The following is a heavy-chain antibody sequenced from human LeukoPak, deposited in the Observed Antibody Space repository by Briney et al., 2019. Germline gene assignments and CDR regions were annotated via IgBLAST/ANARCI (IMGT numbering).Heavy chain of an antibody. CDR3: ARDLPLVVTAIRWFDP. J-gene: IGHJ5*02. D-gene: IGHD2-21*02. CDR2: ISAYNGNT. V-gene: IGHV1-18*01. Sequence: GASVKVSCKASGYTFTSYGISWVRQASGQGLEWMGWISAYNGNTNYAQKLQGRVTMTTDTSTSTAYMELRSLRSDDTAVYYCARDLPLVVTAIRWFDPWGQGTLVTVSS. CDR1: GYTFTSYG.